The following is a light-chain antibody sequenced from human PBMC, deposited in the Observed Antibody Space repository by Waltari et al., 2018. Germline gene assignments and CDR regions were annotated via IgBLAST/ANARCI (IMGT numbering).Light chain of an antibody. Sequence: EIVMTQSPVTLSVSPGERATLSCRASQGISSNFAWYQQKPGQAPRLLTYGESTRATGILARFSGSGSGTEFTLTIYSMQSEDFAVYYCQQYNSWPWTFGRGTKVDIK. V-gene: IGKV3-15*01. CDR2: GES. CDR3: QQYNSWPWT. CDR1: QGISSN. J-gene: IGKJ1*01.